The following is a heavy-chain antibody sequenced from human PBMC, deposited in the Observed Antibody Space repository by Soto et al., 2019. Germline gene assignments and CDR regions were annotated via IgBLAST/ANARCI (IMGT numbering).Heavy chain of an antibody. Sequence: EVQLLESGGGLVQPGGSLRLSCAASGFTFSNYDMSWVRQAPGKGLEWVSSISNSGSSTYYADSVKGRFTISRDNPKNTMYKQKSSRIAADTAVYHCARRDCGSGTNSECGAPAFAYWGQGNLVTVTS. CDR1: GFTFSNYD. CDR2: ISNSGSST. D-gene: IGHD2-21*01. V-gene: IGHV3-23*01. J-gene: IGHJ4*02. CDR3: ARRDCGSGTNSECGAPAFAY.